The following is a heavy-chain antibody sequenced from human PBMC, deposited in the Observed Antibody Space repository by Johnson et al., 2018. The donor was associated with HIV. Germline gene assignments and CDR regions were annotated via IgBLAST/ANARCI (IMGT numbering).Heavy chain of an antibody. D-gene: IGHD3-16*01. V-gene: IGHV3-66*01. CDR3: ARGLGVWGSYFGGTGDAFDI. Sequence: VQLVESGGGVVQPGRSLRLSCAASGFTFSSYAMHWVRQAPGKGLEWVSVIYSGGSTYYADSVKGRFTISRDNSKNTLYLQMNSLRAEDTAVYYCARGLGVWGSYFGGTGDAFDIWGQVTMVTVSS. CDR2: IYSGGST. CDR1: GFTFSSYA. J-gene: IGHJ3*02.